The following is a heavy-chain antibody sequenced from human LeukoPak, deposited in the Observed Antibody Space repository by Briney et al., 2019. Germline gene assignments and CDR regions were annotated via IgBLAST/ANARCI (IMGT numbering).Heavy chain of an antibody. CDR3: AKGAIAVAGTWGTYYYYGMDV. J-gene: IGHJ6*02. V-gene: IGHV3-9*01. D-gene: IGHD6-19*01. CDR2: ISWNSGSI. CDR1: GFTFDDYA. Sequence: PGGSLRLSCAASGFTFDDYAMHWVRQAQGKGLEWVSGISWNSGSIGYADSVKGRFTISRDNAKNSLYLQMNSLRAEDTALYYCAKGAIAVAGTWGTYYYYGMDVWGQGTTVTVSS.